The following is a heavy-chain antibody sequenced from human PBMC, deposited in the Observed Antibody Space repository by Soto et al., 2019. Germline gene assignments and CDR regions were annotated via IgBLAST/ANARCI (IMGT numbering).Heavy chain of an antibody. V-gene: IGHV3-21*01. CDR2: ISSTTNYI. CDR3: ARAGSGFDWLSGGMDV. CDR1: GFTFTRYS. Sequence: KPGGSLRLSCAASGFTFTRYSMNWVRQAPGKGLEWVSSISSTTNYIYYADSVKGRFTISRDNAKNSLYLQMNSLRAEGTAVYYCARAGSGFDWLSGGMDVWGQGTTVTVSS. D-gene: IGHD3-9*01. J-gene: IGHJ6*02.